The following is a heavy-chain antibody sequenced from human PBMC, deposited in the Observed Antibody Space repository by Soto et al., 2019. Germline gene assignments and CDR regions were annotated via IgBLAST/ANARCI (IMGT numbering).Heavy chain of an antibody. CDR1: GFTFSSYS. V-gene: IGHV3-21*01. Sequence: EVQLVESGGGLVKPGGSLRLSCAASGFTFSSYSMNWVRQAPGKGLEWVSSISSSSSYIYYADSVKGRFTISRDNAKNSLYLQMNSLRAEDTAVYYCARDRGGNDYGDYDTYYYYYMDVWGKGTTVTVSS. D-gene: IGHD4-17*01. CDR2: ISSSSSYI. J-gene: IGHJ6*03. CDR3: ARDRGGNDYGDYDTYYYYYMDV.